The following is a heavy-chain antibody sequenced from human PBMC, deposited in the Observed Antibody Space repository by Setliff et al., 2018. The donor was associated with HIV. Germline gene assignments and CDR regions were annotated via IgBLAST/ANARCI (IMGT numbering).Heavy chain of an antibody. CDR2: IDYSGST. D-gene: IGHD2-2*01. CDR1: GGSISRSSYY. CDR3: ARDGVVPAAMDYYGLDV. Sequence: SETLSLTCTVSGGSISRSSYYWGWIRQPPGKGLEWIGSIDYSGSTYYNPSLKSRVTISVDTSKSQFSLKLSSVTAADTAVYYCARDGVVPAAMDYYGLDVWGQGTTVTVSS. V-gene: IGHV4-39*07. J-gene: IGHJ6*02.